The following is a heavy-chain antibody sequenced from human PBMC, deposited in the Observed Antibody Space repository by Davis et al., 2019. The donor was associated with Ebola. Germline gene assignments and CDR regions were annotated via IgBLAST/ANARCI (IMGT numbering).Heavy chain of an antibody. V-gene: IGHV1-18*04. J-gene: IGHJ4*02. CDR1: GYTFVNYG. D-gene: IGHD1-26*01. CDR2: IRTYDGNT. Sequence: AASVKVSCKASGYTFVNYGITWVRQATGQGLKWLGWIRTYDGNTNYAQKLQDRVTMTTDTSTTTVFMELRSLRSDDTAVYWCARGEGAPDYWGQGTLVTVSS. CDR3: ARGEGAPDY.